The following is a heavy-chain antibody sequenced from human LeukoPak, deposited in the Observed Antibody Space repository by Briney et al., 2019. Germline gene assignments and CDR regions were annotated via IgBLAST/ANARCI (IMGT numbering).Heavy chain of an antibody. Sequence: TSETLSLTCTVSGGSISSGSYYWSWIRQPAGKGLEWIGRIYTSGSTNYNPSLKSRVTISVDTSKNQFSLKLSSVTAADTAVYYCARGGRRFGELDDYWGQGTLVTVSS. CDR1: GGSISSGSYY. J-gene: IGHJ4*02. D-gene: IGHD3-10*01. CDR2: IYTSGST. CDR3: ARGGRRFGELDDY. V-gene: IGHV4-61*02.